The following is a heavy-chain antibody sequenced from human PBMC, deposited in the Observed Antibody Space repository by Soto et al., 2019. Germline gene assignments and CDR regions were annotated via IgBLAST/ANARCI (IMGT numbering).Heavy chain of an antibody. V-gene: IGHV1-69*13. J-gene: IGHJ6*02. CDR2: IIPMFGTP. CDR3: AKPSQGALYYYGMDV. Sequence: SVKVSCKASGGTFRSYAISWVRQAPGQGLEWMGAIIPMFGTPNYAQKFQGRVTVTADESTSTAYMDLNSLRAEDTAVYYCAKPSQGALYYYGMDVWGQGTTVTVSS. CDR1: GGTFRSYA.